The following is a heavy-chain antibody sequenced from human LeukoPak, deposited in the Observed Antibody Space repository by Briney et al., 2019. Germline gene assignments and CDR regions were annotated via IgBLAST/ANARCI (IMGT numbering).Heavy chain of an antibody. Sequence: SETLSLTCAVYGGSFSGYYWSWIRQPPGKGLEWIGEINHSGSTNYNPSLKSRVTISVDTSKNQFSLKLSSVTAADTAVYYCAGGSMYSSSWVTYYYGMDVWGQGTTVTVSS. V-gene: IGHV4-34*01. CDR2: INHSGST. D-gene: IGHD6-13*01. CDR3: AGGSMYSSSWVTYYYGMDV. J-gene: IGHJ6*02. CDR1: GGSFSGYY.